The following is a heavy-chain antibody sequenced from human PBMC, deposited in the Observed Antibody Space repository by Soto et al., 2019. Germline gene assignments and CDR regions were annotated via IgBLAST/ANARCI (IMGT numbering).Heavy chain of an antibody. J-gene: IGHJ5*02. V-gene: IGHV1-69*15. D-gene: IGHD5-12*01. CDR3: AKDGGKDGYFVNWFDP. Sequence: QVQLVQSGAEVKKPGSSVKVSCKASGGTFSNYAITWVRQAPGQGLEWLGRIIPIFGSANYAQKFQGRVTITADESTTTAYMELSSLRSDDTAVYYCAKDGGKDGYFVNWFDPWCQGTLGTVSS. CDR1: GGTFSNYA. CDR2: IIPIFGSA.